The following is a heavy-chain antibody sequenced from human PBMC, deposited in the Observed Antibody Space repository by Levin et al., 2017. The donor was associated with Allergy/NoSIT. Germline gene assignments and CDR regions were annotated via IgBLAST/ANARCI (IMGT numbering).Heavy chain of an antibody. CDR1: GDSFTTYW. CDR2: IYPRDSDT. Sequence: LGESLKISCKGDGDSFTTYWIGWVRQMPGKGLEWMGIIYPRDSDTKYSPSFQGQVTMSADKSISTVYLQWSSLKASDTAIYYCARQADSSRRSSFDSWGQGTLVTVSS. V-gene: IGHV5-51*01. D-gene: IGHD6-13*01. CDR3: ARQADSSRRSSFDS. J-gene: IGHJ4*02.